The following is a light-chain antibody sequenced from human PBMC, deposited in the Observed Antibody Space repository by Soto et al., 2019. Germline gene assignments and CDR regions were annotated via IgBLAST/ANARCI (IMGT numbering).Light chain of an antibody. CDR3: QQHGSSPCM. CDR2: GES. CDR1: QRVSSNY. V-gene: IGKV3-20*01. Sequence: EVVVTQSPGTLSLSPGERATLSCRASQRVSSNYVAWYQQKPGQTPRLLIYGESSKATGIPDRFSGSGSGTDFALTISRIEPEDFAVYYCQQHGSSPCMFGHRTKVEIK. J-gene: IGKJ1*01.